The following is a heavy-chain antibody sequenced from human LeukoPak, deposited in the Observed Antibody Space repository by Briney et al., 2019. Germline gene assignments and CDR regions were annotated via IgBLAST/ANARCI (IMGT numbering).Heavy chain of an antibody. Sequence: SETLSLTCTVSGGSISTSSYYWGWIRQPAGKGLEWIGRIYTSGSTNYNPSLKSRVTISVDTSKNQFSLKLSSVTAADTAVYYCARGRWGDAFDIWGQGTMVTVSS. V-gene: IGHV4-61*02. D-gene: IGHD4-23*01. J-gene: IGHJ3*02. CDR2: IYTSGST. CDR3: ARGRWGDAFDI. CDR1: GGSISTSSYY.